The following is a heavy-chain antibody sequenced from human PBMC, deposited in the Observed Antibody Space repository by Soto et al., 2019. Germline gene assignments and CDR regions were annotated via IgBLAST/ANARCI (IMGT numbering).Heavy chain of an antibody. CDR2: IYYSGST. CDR3: ARVGDGFNDNWFDP. D-gene: IGHD2-21*01. CDR1: GGSIGSYY. J-gene: IGHJ5*02. Sequence: PSETLSLTCTVSGGSIGSYYWSWIRQPPGKGLEWIGYIYYSGSTNYNPSLKSRVTISVDTSKNQFSLKLSSVTAADTAVYYCARVGDGFNDNWFDPWGQGTLVTVS. V-gene: IGHV4-59*01.